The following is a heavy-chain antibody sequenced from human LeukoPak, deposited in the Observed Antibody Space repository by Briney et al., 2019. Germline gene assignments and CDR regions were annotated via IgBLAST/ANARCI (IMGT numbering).Heavy chain of an antibody. J-gene: IGHJ3*02. CDR3: TTSQDGWPHDAFDI. D-gene: IGHD3-10*01. V-gene: IGHV3-15*01. CDR2: IKSKADGGTT. CDR1: VFTFSNAW. Sequence: GGSLRLSCAASVFTFSNAWMNWVRQAPGKGLEWVGRIKSKADGGTTNYAAPVKGRFTISRDDSKNTLYLQMNSLKTEDTAVYYCTTSQDGWPHDAFDIWGQGTMVTVSS.